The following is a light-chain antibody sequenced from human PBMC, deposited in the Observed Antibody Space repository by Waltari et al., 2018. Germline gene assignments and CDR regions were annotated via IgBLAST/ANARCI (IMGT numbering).Light chain of an antibody. CDR1: NIGSKS. CDR3: QVWDSSGDHVV. J-gene: IGLJ2*01. V-gene: IGLV3-21*02. Sequence: SYVLTQPPSVSVAPGQTARITCGGNNIGSKSVHWYQQKPGQAPVLVVYDDSDRPSGLPERFSGSNSGNTATLTISRVEAGDEADYYCQVWDSSGDHVVFGGGTKLTVL. CDR2: DDS.